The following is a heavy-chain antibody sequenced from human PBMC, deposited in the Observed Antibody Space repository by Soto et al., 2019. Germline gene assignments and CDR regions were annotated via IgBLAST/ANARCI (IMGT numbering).Heavy chain of an antibody. Sequence: SETLSLTCAVYGGSFSGYYWSWIRQPPGKGLEWIGEINHSGSTNYNPSLKSRVTISVDTSKNQFSLKLSSVTAADTAVYYCARGDYIWGSYRYPIPWFDYWGQGTLVTVSS. CDR3: ARGDYIWGSYRYPIPWFDY. CDR2: INHSGST. J-gene: IGHJ4*02. V-gene: IGHV4-34*01. CDR1: GGSFSGYY. D-gene: IGHD3-16*02.